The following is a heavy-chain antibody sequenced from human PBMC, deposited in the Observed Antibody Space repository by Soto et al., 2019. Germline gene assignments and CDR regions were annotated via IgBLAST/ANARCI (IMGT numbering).Heavy chain of an antibody. CDR3: AKERGYSYGFISYYGMDV. D-gene: IGHD5-18*01. J-gene: IGHJ6*02. CDR1: GFTFSSYA. CDR2: ISGSGGST. V-gene: IGHV3-23*01. Sequence: GGSLRLSCAASGFTFSSYAMSWARQAPGKGLEWVSAISGSGGSTYYADSVKGRFTISRDNSKNTLYLQMNSLRAEDTAVYYCAKERGYSYGFISYYGMDVWGQGTTVTVSS.